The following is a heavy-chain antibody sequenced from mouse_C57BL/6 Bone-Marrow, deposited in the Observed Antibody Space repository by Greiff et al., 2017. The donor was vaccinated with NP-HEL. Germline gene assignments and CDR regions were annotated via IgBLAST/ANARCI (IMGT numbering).Heavy chain of an antibody. D-gene: IGHD1-1*01. CDR2: FDPSDSYT. CDR1: GYTFTTYW. V-gene: IGHV1-50*01. CDR3: ARKAYYGRSYEFAY. Sequence: QVQLQQPGAELVKPGASVKLSCKASGYTFTTYWMQWVKQRPGQGLEWIGEFDPSDSYTNYNQKFKGKATLTVDTSSSTANMQLSSLTSEDSAVYYCARKAYYGRSYEFAYWGQGTLVTVSA. J-gene: IGHJ3*01.